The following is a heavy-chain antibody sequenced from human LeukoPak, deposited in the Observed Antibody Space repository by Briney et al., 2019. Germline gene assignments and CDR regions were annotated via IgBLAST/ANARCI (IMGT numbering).Heavy chain of an antibody. D-gene: IGHD3-10*01. J-gene: IGHJ6*03. CDR1: GYTFTSYG. CDR3: ARFGNSMVRGVNYYYMDV. CDR2: VNAYNGNT. Sequence: GASVKVSCKASGYTFTSYGISWVRQAPGQGLEWVGWVNAYNGNTNYAQKLQGRVTMTTDTSTSTAYMELRSLRSDDTAVYYCARFGNSMVRGVNYYYMDVWGKGTTVTISS. V-gene: IGHV1-18*01.